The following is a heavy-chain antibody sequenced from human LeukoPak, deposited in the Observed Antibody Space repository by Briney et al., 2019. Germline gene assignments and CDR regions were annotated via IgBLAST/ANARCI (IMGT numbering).Heavy chain of an antibody. CDR2: MWYDGSNK. J-gene: IGHJ6*02. D-gene: IGHD6-13*01. CDR3: ASEILGSSLVHTPYYYYGMDV. CDR1: GFTFSSYG. V-gene: IGHV3-33*01. Sequence: GRSLRLSCAASGFTFSSYGMHWVRQAPGKGLEWVAIMWYDGSNKYYTDSVKGRFTISRDNSKNTLYLQMNSLRAEDTAVYYSASEILGSSLVHTPYYYYGMDVWGQGTTVTVSS.